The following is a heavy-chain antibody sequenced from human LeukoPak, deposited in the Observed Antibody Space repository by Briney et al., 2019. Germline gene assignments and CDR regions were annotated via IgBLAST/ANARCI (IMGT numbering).Heavy chain of an antibody. J-gene: IGHJ4*02. CDR3: ARVPKWLLLRYYFDY. CDR2: IKPDGGEK. D-gene: IGHD3-22*01. V-gene: IGHV3-7*01. Sequence: PGGSLRLSCAASGFTFSSYMMTWVRQAPGKGLEWVANIKPDGGEKFYVDSVKGRFTISRDNAKNSLYLQMNSLRAEDTAVYYCARVPKWLLLRYYFDYWGQGTLVTVSS. CDR1: GFTFSSYM.